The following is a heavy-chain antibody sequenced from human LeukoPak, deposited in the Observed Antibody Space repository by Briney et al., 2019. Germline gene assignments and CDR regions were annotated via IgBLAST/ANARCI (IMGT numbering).Heavy chain of an antibody. CDR2: INHSGST. Sequence: SETLSLTCAVYGGSFSGYYWSWIRQPPGKGLEWIGEINHSGSTNYNPSLKSRVTISVDTSKNQFSLKLSAVTAADTAVYYCARGRGRYCSSTSCYSTRYYMDVWGKGTTVTVSS. D-gene: IGHD2-2*01. CDR3: ARGRGRYCSSTSCYSTRYYMDV. CDR1: GGSFSGYY. J-gene: IGHJ6*03. V-gene: IGHV4-34*01.